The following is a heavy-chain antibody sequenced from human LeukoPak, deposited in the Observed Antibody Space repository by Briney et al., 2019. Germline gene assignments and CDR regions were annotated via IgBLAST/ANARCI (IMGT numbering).Heavy chain of an antibody. CDR1: GGTFSSYT. CDR3: ARYYDFWSGSPDNWFDP. V-gene: IGHV1-69*02. CDR2: IIPILGIA. D-gene: IGHD3-3*01. J-gene: IGHJ5*02. Sequence: ASVKVSCKASGGTFSSYTISWVRQAPGQGLEWMGRIIPILGIANYAQKFQGRVTITADKSTSTAYMELSSLRSEDTAVYYCARYYDFWSGSPDNWFDPWGRGTLVTVSS.